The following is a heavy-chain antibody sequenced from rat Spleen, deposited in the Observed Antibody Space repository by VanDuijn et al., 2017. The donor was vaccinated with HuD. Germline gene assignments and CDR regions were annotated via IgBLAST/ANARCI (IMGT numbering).Heavy chain of an antibody. CDR2: ISPSGGST. Sequence: EVQLVESGGGLVQPGRSLKLSCEASGFTFRNYDMVWVRQAPTKGLEWVAAISPSGGSTYYRDSVKGRFTISRDNARSTLYLQMDSLRSEDTATYYCATDGSRISRFAYWGQGTLVTVSS. CDR1: GFTFRNYD. V-gene: IGHV5-19*01. CDR3: ATDGSRISRFAY. D-gene: IGHD2-7*01. J-gene: IGHJ3*01.